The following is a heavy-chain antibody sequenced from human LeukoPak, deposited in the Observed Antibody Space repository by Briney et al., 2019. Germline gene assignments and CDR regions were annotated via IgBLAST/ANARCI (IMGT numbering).Heavy chain of an antibody. J-gene: IGHJ4*02. CDR3: ARAAADLDY. D-gene: IGHD6-13*01. Sequence: ASVKVSCTASGYTFTGYYMHWVRQAPGQGLEWMGWINPNSRGTNYAQKFHVRVTMTRDTSISTAYMELSRLRADDTALYYCARAAADLDYWGQGTLVTVSS. V-gene: IGHV1-2*02. CDR2: INPNSRGT. CDR1: GYTFTGYY.